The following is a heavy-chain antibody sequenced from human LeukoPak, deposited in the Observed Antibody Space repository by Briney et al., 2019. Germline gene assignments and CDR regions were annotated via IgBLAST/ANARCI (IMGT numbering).Heavy chain of an antibody. CDR3: ARVSAITGATDALDF. CDR2: IRKKPNSYTT. J-gene: IGHJ3*01. CDR1: GFTFSDHF. Sequence: GGSLRLSCAASGFTFSDHFMDWVRQAPGQGLEWVGRIRKKPNSYTTEYAASVKGRFTFSRDDSKNSLYLQMNSLEAEDTGVYYCARVSAITGATDALDFWGQGTMVTVSS. V-gene: IGHV3-72*01. D-gene: IGHD1-20*01.